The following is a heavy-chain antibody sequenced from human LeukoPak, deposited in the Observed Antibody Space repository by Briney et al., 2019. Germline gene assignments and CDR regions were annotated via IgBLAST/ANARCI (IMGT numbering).Heavy chain of an antibody. CDR3: ARGQYYEMEDSLAWGGGQFDY. Sequence: GGSLRLSCAASGFTFSSYGMHWVSQAPGRGLVWVAVIWYDGSNKYYVDSVKGRFTISRDNSRNTLYLQMNSLRAEDTAVYYCARGQYYEMEDSLAWGGGQFDYWGQGTLVTVSS. J-gene: IGHJ4*02. CDR2: IWYDGSNK. CDR1: GFTFSSYG. D-gene: IGHD3-3*01. V-gene: IGHV3-33*01.